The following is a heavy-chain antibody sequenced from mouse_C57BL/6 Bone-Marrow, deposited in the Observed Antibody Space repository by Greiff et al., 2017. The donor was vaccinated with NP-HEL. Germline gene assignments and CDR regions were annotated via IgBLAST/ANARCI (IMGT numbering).Heavy chain of an antibody. CDR2: ISNLAYSI. J-gene: IGHJ4*01. V-gene: IGHV5-15*01. CDR3: ARHRGSSEGYAMDY. D-gene: IGHD1-1*01. Sequence: EVMLVESGGGLVQPGGSLKLSCAASGFTFSDYGMAWVRQAPRKGPEWVAFISNLAYSIYYADTVTGRFTISRENAKNTLYLEMSSLRSEDTAMYYCARHRGSSEGYAMDYWGQGTSVTVSS. CDR1: GFTFSDYG.